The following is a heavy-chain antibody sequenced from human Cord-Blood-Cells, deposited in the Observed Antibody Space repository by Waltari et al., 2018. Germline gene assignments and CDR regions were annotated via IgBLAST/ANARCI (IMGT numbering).Heavy chain of an antibody. D-gene: IGHD2-2*01. CDR3: ARAYGDIVVVPAAMIFDY. CDR2: INHSGST. CDR1: GGSFSGYY. V-gene: IGHV4-34*01. J-gene: IGHJ4*02. Sequence: QVQLQQWGAGLLKPSETLSLTCAVYGGSFSGYYWSWIRQPPGKGLEWIGEINHSGSTNYNPSRRRRVTISVDTSKNQFSLKLSSVTAADTAVYYCARAYGDIVVVPAAMIFDYWGQGTLVTVSS.